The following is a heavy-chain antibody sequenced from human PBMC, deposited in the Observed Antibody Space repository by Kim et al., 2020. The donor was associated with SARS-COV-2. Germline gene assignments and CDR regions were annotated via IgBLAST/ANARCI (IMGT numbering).Heavy chain of an antibody. Sequence: SETLSLTCAVYGGSFSGYYWSWIRQPPGKGLEWIGEINHSGSTNYNPSLKSRVTISVDTSKNQFSLKLSSVTAADTAMYYCARGLLDYYGSGSYSNWGQGTLVTVSS. CDR2: INHSGST. CDR3: ARGLLDYYGSGSYSN. D-gene: IGHD3-10*01. CDR1: GGSFSGYY. V-gene: IGHV4-34*01. J-gene: IGHJ4*02.